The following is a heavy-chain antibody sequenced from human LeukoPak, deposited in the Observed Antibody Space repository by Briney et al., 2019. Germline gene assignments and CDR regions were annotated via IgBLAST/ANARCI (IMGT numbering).Heavy chain of an antibody. D-gene: IGHD5-12*01. CDR1: GGSISSYY. J-gene: IGHJ3*02. V-gene: IGHV4-59*08. Sequence: SETLSLTCTVSGGSISSYYWSWIRQPPGKGLEWIGYIYYSGSTNYNASLKSGVTISVYTSKNQFSLKLNSVPAADTAVYYCAKHSRAGYSAYENAFDIWCQGTMVTVSS. CDR2: IYYSGST. CDR3: AKHSRAGYSAYENAFDI.